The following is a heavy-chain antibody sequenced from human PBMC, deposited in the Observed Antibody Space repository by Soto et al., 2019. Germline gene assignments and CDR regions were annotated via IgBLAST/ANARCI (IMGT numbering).Heavy chain of an antibody. Sequence: GGSLRLSCAVSGFTFTNAWMSWVRQAPGKGLEWVGRIKSESGGGTTDYAAPVKGRFTISRDDSKNTLYLQMYSLKTEETAVYYCTTLSTELRHYYYYYMDVWGKGTTVTVSS. D-gene: IGHD3-16*02. V-gene: IGHV3-15*01. CDR1: GFTFTNAW. CDR3: TTLSTELRHYYYYYMDV. J-gene: IGHJ6*03. CDR2: IKSESGGGTT.